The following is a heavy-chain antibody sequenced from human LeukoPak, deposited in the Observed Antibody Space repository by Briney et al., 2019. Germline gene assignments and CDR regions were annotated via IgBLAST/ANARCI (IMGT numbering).Heavy chain of an antibody. CDR2: IRYDGSNK. J-gene: IGHJ4*02. CDR3: AKDYCSSTSCRYFDY. V-gene: IGHV3-30*02. Sequence: GGSLRLSCAASGFTFSSYGMHWVRQAPGKGLEWVAFIRYDGSNKYYADSVKGRFTISRDNSKNTLYLQMNSLRAEDTAVYYCAKDYCSSTSCRYFDYWGQGTLATVSS. D-gene: IGHD2-2*01. CDR1: GFTFSSYG.